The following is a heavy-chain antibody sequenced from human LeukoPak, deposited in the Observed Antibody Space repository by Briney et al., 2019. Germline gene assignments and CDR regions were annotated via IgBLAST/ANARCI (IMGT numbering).Heavy chain of an antibody. D-gene: IGHD2-15*01. V-gene: IGHV1-69*13. CDR1: GGTFSIYA. Sequence: SVNVSCTASGGTFSIYAISWVRQAPGQGLEWMGGIIPIFGTANYAQKFQGRVTITADESTSTAYMELSSLRSEDTAVYYCARAQGYCSGGSCYGKKSYYYYGMDVWGQGTTVTVSS. J-gene: IGHJ6*02. CDR3: ARAQGYCSGGSCYGKKSYYYYGMDV. CDR2: IIPIFGTA.